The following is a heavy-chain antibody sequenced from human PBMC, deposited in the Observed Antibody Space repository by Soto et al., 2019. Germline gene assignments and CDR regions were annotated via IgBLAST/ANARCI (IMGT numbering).Heavy chain of an antibody. CDR2: INPKTGDT. CDR3: VTGDHLVR. CDR1: GYTFTGYY. D-gene: IGHD2-21*01. J-gene: IGHJ4*02. Sequence: QMQLVQSGAEARKPGASVKVSCKTSGYTFTGYYLNWVRQVPGRGLEWVGWINPKTGDTNNAQKFQGRVPMTTDTSISTRYMELSGLKSDDTAVYYCVTGDHLVRWGQGTRVTVSS. V-gene: IGHV1-2*02.